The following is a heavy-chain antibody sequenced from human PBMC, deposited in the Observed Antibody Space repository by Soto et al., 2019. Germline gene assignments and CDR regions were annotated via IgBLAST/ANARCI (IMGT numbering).Heavy chain of an antibody. J-gene: IGHJ6*02. D-gene: IGHD6-13*01. Sequence: VQLVQSGAEVKKPGSSVKVSCKASGGTFSSYAISWVRQAPGQGLEWMGGIIPIFGTANYAQKFQGRVTITADESTSTAYMELSSLRSEDTAVYYCARGSAIAAAGRRYYYYYGMDVWGQGTTVTVSS. CDR2: IIPIFGTA. V-gene: IGHV1-69*01. CDR3: ARGSAIAAAGRRYYYYYGMDV. CDR1: GGTFSSYA.